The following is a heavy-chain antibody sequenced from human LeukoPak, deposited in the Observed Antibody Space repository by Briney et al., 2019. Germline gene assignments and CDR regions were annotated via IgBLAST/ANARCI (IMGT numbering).Heavy chain of an antibody. D-gene: IGHD2-2*01. Sequence: GGSLRLSCVAPGVTFRSYWMHWVRQAPGKGRLWVSRISTDGGTTTYADSGKGGFTISRDNAKKTLYLQINALRAEDTAVYYCAREETSSAAIDHWGQGTLVTVSS. CDR3: AREETSSAAIDH. CDR2: ISTDGGTT. CDR1: GVTFRSYW. J-gene: IGHJ4*02. V-gene: IGHV3-74*01.